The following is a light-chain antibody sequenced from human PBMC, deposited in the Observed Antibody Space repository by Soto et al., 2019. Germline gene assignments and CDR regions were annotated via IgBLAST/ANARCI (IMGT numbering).Light chain of an antibody. Sequence: DIVMTQSPDSLAVSLGERATINCKSSQSVLFSSNNENYLAWYQQKPGQPPKLLIHWASTRESGVPDRFSGSGSGTDFTLTISSLHAEDVAVYYCQQSYSTPTTFGGGTKVEIK. J-gene: IGKJ4*01. V-gene: IGKV4-1*01. CDR2: WAS. CDR3: QQSYSTPTT. CDR1: QSVLFSSNNENY.